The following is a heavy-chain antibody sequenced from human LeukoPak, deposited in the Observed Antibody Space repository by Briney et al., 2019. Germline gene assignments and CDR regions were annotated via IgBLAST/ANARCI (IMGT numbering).Heavy chain of an antibody. Sequence: SVKVSCKASGGTFSSYAISWVRQAPGQGLEWMGGIIPIFGTANYAQKFQGRVTITADESTSTAYMELSSLRSEDTAVYYCARDGAPNGAIDYWGQGTLVTVSS. CDR1: GGTFSSYA. J-gene: IGHJ4*02. CDR2: IIPIFGTA. V-gene: IGHV1-69*01. CDR3: ARDGAPNGAIDY. D-gene: IGHD2-8*01.